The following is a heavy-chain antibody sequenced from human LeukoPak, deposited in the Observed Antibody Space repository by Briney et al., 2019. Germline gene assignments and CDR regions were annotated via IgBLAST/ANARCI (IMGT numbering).Heavy chain of an antibody. D-gene: IGHD5-18*01. J-gene: IGHJ3*02. V-gene: IGHV4-59*01. CDR3: ARVVDTSMIDDTFDI. CDR2: IYHSGTT. CDR1: GGSISSYY. Sequence: SETLSLTCAVSGGSISSYYWSWIRQPPGKGLEWIGNIYHSGTTNYNPSLYSRVTTSVDTSKNQFSLKLSSVTAADTAVYYCARVVDTSMIDDTFDIWGQGTMVTVCS.